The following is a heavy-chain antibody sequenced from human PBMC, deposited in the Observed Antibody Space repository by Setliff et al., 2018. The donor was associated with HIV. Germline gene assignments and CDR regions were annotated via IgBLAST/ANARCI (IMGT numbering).Heavy chain of an antibody. V-gene: IGHV1-3*04. CDR2: INTVNGNT. J-gene: IGHJ4*02. Sequence: ASVKVSCKASGYIFTMYSMYWVRQAPGQRLEWMGRINTVNGNTKYSQNFQGRVTITRDTSANTANMELSSLRSEDTAVYYCAREPAGSGSGSFGFWGQGTLVTVSS. CDR1: GYIFTMYS. D-gene: IGHD3-10*01. CDR3: AREPAGSGSGSFGF.